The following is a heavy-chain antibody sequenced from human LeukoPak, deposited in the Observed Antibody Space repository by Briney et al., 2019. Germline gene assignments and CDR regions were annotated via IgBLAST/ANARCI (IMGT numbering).Heavy chain of an antibody. J-gene: IGHJ4*02. CDR3: ARGGAYTDYYDSDFDY. Sequence: SGGSLRLSCAASGFTFSSYWMSWVRQAPGKGLEWVANIKQDGSEKYYVDSVKGRFTISRDNAKNSLYLQMNSLRAEDTAVYYCARGGAYTDYYDSDFDYWGQGTLVTVSS. D-gene: IGHD3-22*01. CDR2: IKQDGSEK. V-gene: IGHV3-7*01. CDR1: GFTFSSYW.